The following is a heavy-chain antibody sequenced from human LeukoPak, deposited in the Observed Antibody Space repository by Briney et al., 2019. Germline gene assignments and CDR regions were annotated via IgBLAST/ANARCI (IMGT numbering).Heavy chain of an antibody. D-gene: IGHD2-2*01. J-gene: IGHJ3*02. CDR3: ATYCSSTSCPHRRAFDI. CDR2: INHNGST. Sequence: SETLSLTCAVYGGSFSAYYWSWIRQPPGKGLEWIGEINHNGSTNYNPSLKSRVTISVDTSNDQFSLKLNSVTAADTAVYYCATYCSSTSCPHRRAFDIWGQGTMVTVSS. V-gene: IGHV4-34*01. CDR1: GGSFSAYY.